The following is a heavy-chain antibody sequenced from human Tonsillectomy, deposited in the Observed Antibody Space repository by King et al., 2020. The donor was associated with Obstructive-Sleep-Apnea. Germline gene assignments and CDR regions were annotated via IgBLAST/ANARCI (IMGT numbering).Heavy chain of an antibody. CDR2: NYHSGST. Sequence: QLQESGPGMVKPSQTLSLTCPVSVVSINSGEDYLTWIRHPPGKGLEWLWFNYHSGSTSFNPSLRSRVTGPIYTSRNQFSLNLNSVTAADTAVYFCARWRGGSGNIDYWGQGILVTVSS. V-gene: IGHV4-30-4*01. CDR3: ARWRGGSGNIDY. J-gene: IGHJ4*02. CDR1: VVSINSGEDY. D-gene: IGHD3-10*01.